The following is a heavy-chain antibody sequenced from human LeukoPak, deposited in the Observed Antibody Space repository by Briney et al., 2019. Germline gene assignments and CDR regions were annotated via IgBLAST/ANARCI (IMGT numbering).Heavy chain of an antibody. J-gene: IGHJ4*02. D-gene: IGHD1-26*01. CDR1: GFTFDDYA. CDR2: IKQDGSEK. V-gene: IGHV3-7*01. Sequence: PGGSLRLSCAASGFTFDDYAMHWVRQAPGKGLEWVANIKQDGSEKYYVDSVKGRFTISRDNAKNSLYLQMNSLRAEDTAVYYCARDLYPGATLDYWGQGTLVTVSS. CDR3: ARDLYPGATLDY.